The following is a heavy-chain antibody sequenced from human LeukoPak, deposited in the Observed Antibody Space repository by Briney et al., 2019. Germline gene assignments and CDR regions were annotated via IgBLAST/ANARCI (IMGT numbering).Heavy chain of an antibody. J-gene: IGHJ4*02. CDR2: ISAYNSNT. V-gene: IGHV1-18*01. Sequence: ASVKVSCKASGYTFTSYGISWVRQAPGQGLEWMGWISAYNSNTNYAQKLQGRVTMTTDTSTSTAYMELRSLRSDDTAVYYCARVDAQVGATPFDYWGQGTLVTVSS. CDR3: ARVDAQVGATPFDY. CDR1: GYTFTSYG. D-gene: IGHD1-26*01.